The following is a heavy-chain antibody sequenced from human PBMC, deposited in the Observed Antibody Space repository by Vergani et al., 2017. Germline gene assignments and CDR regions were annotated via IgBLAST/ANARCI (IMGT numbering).Heavy chain of an antibody. V-gene: IGHV4-30-4*08. D-gene: IGHD3-9*01. CDR2: IYYSGST. Sequence: QVQLQESGPGLVKPSQTLSLTCTVSGGSISSGDYYWSWIRQPPGKGLEWIGYIYYSGSTYYNPSLKSRVTKSVDTSKIQFSLKLSSVTAADTSVYYCARGRSVVRYFDWLGYYNGMDVWGQGTTVTVSS. CDR3: ARGRSVVRYFDWLGYYNGMDV. CDR1: GGSISSGDYY. J-gene: IGHJ6*02.